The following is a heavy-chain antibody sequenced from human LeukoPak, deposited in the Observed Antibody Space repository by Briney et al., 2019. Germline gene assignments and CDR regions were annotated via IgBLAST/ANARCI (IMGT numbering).Heavy chain of an antibody. CDR1: GFTVSSYY. J-gene: IGHJ4*02. Sequence: KAGGSLRLSCAASGFTVSSYYMNWVRQAPGKELEWVSVIYTGGGRYYADSVRGRFTISRDTSKNMVFLQMNSLRVEDTAMYYCARGIDYWGRGTLVTVSS. CDR3: ARGIDY. CDR2: IYTGGGR. V-gene: IGHV3-53*01.